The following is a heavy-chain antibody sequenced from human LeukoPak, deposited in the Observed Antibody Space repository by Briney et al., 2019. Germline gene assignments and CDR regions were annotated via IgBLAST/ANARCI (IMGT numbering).Heavy chain of an antibody. CDR2: INHSGST. CDR3: ARGTSSAVAGTPGISSPRDFDY. D-gene: IGHD6-19*01. CDR1: GGSFSGYY. J-gene: IGHJ4*02. Sequence: SETLSLTCAVYGGSFSGYYWSWIRQPPGKGLEWLGEINHSGSTDYNPSLKSRVTISVDTSKNQFSLKLSSVTAADTAVYYCARGTSSAVAGTPGISSPRDFDYWGQGTLVTVSS. V-gene: IGHV4-34*01.